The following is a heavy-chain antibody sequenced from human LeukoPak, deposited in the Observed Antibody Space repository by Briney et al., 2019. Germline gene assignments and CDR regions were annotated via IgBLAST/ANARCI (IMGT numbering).Heavy chain of an antibody. CDR3: AKNLYCGGGSCYPSALGMDV. CDR1: GFTVSSNY. V-gene: IGHV3-53*01. CDR2: IYSGGST. Sequence: GGSLRLSCAASGFTVSSNYMSWVRQAPGKGLEWVSVIYSGGSTYYADSVKGRFTISRDNSKNTLFPQMNSLRAEDTAVYYCAKNLYCGGGSCYPSALGMDVWGQGTTVTVSS. D-gene: IGHD2-15*01. J-gene: IGHJ6*02.